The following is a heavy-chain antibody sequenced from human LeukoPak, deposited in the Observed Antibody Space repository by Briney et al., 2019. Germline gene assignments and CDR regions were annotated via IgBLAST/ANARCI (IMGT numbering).Heavy chain of an antibody. J-gene: IGHJ2*01. CDR1: GASINSGGYY. V-gene: IGHV4-31*03. D-gene: IGHD5-12*01. CDR3: ARGGGGYSWYFDL. Sequence: ETSDTLSITCKVSGASINSGGYYWSCIRPPPSKGLEWIGYIYYSGSTYYTPSLKNRVTISVATSKNQFSLRLSSVTAVDTAVYYCARGGGGYSWYFDLWGRGTLVTVSS. CDR2: IYYSGST.